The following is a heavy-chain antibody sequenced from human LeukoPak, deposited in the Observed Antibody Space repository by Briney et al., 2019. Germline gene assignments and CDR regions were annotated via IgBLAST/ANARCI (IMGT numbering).Heavy chain of an antibody. CDR3: ARTTIVATMGDFDY. Sequence: WMNPNSGNTGYAQKFQGRVTMTRNTSISTAYMELSSLRSEDTAVYYCARTTIVATMGDFDYWGQGTLVTVSS. D-gene: IGHD5-12*01. CDR2: MNPNSGNT. V-gene: IGHV1-8*01. J-gene: IGHJ4*02.